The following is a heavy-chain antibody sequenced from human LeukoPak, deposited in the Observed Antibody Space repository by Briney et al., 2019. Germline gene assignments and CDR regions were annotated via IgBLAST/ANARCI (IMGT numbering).Heavy chain of an antibody. D-gene: IGHD6-6*01. V-gene: IGHV3-74*01. Sequence: LSGGSLRLSCAASGNYWMHWVRQAPGKGLVWVSRISPTGSTTSYADSVKGRFTVSRDNAKNTLYLQVNNLRAEDTAVYYCARGPNSNWSGLDFWGQGTLLTVSS. CDR2: ISPTGSTT. J-gene: IGHJ4*02. CDR1: GNYW. CDR3: ARGPNSNWSGLDF.